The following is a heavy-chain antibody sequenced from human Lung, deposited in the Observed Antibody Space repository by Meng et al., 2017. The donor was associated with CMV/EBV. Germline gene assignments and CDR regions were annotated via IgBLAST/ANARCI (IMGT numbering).Heavy chain of an antibody. CDR1: GFTFSDHY. V-gene: IGHV3-72*01. CDR3: AREDIVVVPAAIGGAFDI. J-gene: IGHJ3*02. Sequence: GESLKISCAASGFTFSDHYMDWVRPAPGKGLEWVGRTRNKANSYTTEYAASVKGRFTISRDDSKNSLYLQMNSLKTEDTAVYYCAREDIVVVPAAIGGAFDIWGQGTMVTVSS. CDR2: TRNKANSYTT. D-gene: IGHD2-2*01.